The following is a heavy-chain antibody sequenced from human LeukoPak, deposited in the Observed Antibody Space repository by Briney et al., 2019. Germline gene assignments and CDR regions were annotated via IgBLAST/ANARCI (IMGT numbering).Heavy chain of an antibody. CDR2: IYYSGST. CDR3: AKEGYSDYGSGPSYYYYYYYMDV. CDR1: GGSISSSSYY. D-gene: IGHD3-10*01. V-gene: IGHV4-39*02. J-gene: IGHJ6*03. Sequence: SETLSLTCTVSGGSISSSSYYWGWIRQPPGKGLEWIGSIYYSGSTYYNPSLKSRVTISVDTSKNQFSLKLSSVTAADTAVYYCAKEGYSDYGSGPSYYYYYYYMDVWGKGTTVTISS.